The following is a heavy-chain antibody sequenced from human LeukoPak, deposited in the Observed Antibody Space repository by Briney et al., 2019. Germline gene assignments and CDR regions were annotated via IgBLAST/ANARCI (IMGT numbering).Heavy chain of an antibody. CDR2: ISAYNGNT. Sequence: GASVKVSCKASGYTFTGYYMHWVRQAPGQGLEWMGWISAYNGNTNYAQNVQGRVTMTTDTSTSTAYMELRSLRSDDTAVYYCARDCRSTNCYKVFDYWGQGTLVTVSS. CDR3: ARDCRSTNCYKVFDY. J-gene: IGHJ4*02. CDR1: GYTFTGYY. D-gene: IGHD2-2*02. V-gene: IGHV1-18*04.